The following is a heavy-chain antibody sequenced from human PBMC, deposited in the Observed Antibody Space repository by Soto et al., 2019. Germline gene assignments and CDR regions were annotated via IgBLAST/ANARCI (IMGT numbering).Heavy chain of an antibody. J-gene: IGHJ4*02. CDR1: GFTFSSYG. D-gene: IGHD5-18*01. Sequence: PGGSLSRSCAASGFTFSSYGMHWVRRAPGKGLEWGAVISCDGSNKYYADSVKGRFTISRDNSKNTLYLQMNSLRAEDTAVYYCAKDRLQGYSYGTFDYWGQGTLVTVSS. V-gene: IGHV3-30*18. CDR2: ISCDGSNK. CDR3: AKDRLQGYSYGTFDY.